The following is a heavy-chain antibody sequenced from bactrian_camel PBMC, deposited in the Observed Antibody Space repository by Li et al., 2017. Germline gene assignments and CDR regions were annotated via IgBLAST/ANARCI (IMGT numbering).Heavy chain of an antibody. D-gene: IGHD3*01. J-gene: IGHJ4*01. CDR2: TYTTRGST. Sequence: QLVESGGGSVQAGGSLRLSCAASGYTTSWNCVGWFRQAPGKEREGVTSTYTTRGSTYYADSVLGRFAVSRGNAKNTMYLQMNNLQPEDTAMYYCAAQSPCNTAKIRSLDWELWGVWGQGTQVTVS. CDR1: GYTTSWNC. V-gene: IGHV3S1*01. CDR3: AAQSPCNTAKIRSLDWELWGV.